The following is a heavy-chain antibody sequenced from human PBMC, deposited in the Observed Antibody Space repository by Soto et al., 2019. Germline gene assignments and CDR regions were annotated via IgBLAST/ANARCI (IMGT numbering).Heavy chain of an antibody. CDR3: AGGETYYYDSSGYFFDH. CDR1: GGSISSSSYY. Sequence: SETLSLTCTVSGGSISSSSYYWGWIRQPPGKGLEWIGSIYYSGSTYYNPSLKSRVTISVDTSKNQFSLKLSSVTAADTAVYYCAGGETYYYDSSGYFFDHWGQGTLVTVSS. CDR2: IYYSGST. J-gene: IGHJ4*02. V-gene: IGHV4-39*01. D-gene: IGHD3-22*01.